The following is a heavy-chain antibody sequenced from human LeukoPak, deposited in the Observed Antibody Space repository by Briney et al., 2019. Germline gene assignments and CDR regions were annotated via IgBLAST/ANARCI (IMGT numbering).Heavy chain of an antibody. Sequence: PGGSLRLSCVASGFTFSSYAMNWVRQAPGKGLEWVSVISGSGGSTYYADSVKGRFTISRDNSKNTVYQQMNSLRAEDTAVYYCAKRGYTSTWLSPFDYWAQGTLVTVSS. CDR1: GFTFSSYA. J-gene: IGHJ4*02. D-gene: IGHD6-13*01. V-gene: IGHV3-23*01. CDR3: AKRGYTSTWLSPFDY. CDR2: ISGSGGST.